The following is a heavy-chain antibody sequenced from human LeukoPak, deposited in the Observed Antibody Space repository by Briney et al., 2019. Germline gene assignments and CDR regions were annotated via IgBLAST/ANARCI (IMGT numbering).Heavy chain of an antibody. Sequence: SETLSLTCTVSGGSISSDYWSWIRQPAGKGLEWIGRIYTSGSTNYNPSLKSRVTMSVDTSKNQFSLKLSSVTAADTAVYYCARDYPYDDYGDYVDWYFDLWGRGTLVTVSS. CDR3: ARDYPYDDYGDYVDWYFDL. CDR2: IYTSGST. J-gene: IGHJ2*01. V-gene: IGHV4-4*07. D-gene: IGHD4-17*01. CDR1: GGSISSDY.